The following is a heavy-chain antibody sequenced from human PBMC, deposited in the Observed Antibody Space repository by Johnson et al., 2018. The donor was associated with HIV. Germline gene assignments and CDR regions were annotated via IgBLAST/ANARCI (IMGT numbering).Heavy chain of an antibody. CDR2: INWNGGRR. CDR3: ASSSLAWGVDAFDI. V-gene: IGHV3-20*04. J-gene: IGHJ3*02. Sequence: VQLVESGGGVVRPGGSLRLSCAASGFTFDDYGMSWVRQAPGKGLEWVAGINWNGGRRGYADSVKGRFTISRDNAKNSLYLQMNSLRAEDTAVYYCASSSLAWGVDAFDIWGQGTKVTVSS. CDR1: GFTFDDYG. D-gene: IGHD3-10*01.